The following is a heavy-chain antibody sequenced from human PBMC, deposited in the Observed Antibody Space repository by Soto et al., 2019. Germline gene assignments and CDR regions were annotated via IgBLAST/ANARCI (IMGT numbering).Heavy chain of an antibody. CDR3: ARGGPQLTTVTDYYYYGMDV. J-gene: IGHJ6*02. Sequence: QVQLVQSGAEVKKPGASVKVSCKASGYTFTSYAMHWVRQAPGQRLEWMGWINAGNGNTKYSQKFQGRVTITRDTSASTAYMELSSLRSEDTAVYYCARGGPQLTTVTDYYYYGMDVWGQGTTVTVSS. V-gene: IGHV1-3*01. D-gene: IGHD4-17*01. CDR2: INAGNGNT. CDR1: GYTFTSYA.